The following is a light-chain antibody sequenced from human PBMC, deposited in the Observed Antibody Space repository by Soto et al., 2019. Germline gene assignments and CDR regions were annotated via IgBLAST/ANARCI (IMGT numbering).Light chain of an antibody. CDR1: QSVSSNN. V-gene: IGKV3-20*01. J-gene: IGKJ3*01. Sequence: EIVLTQSPGTLSLSPGERATLSYRASQSVSSNNLAWYQQRPGQAPRVVIYGASTRATGIPERSSGSGSGTDFTLTISRLEPEDFAVYYCQQYGRSPFTFGPGTKVDIK. CDR3: QQYGRSPFT. CDR2: GAS.